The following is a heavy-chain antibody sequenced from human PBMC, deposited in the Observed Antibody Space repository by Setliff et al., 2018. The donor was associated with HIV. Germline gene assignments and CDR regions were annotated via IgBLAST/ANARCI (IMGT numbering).Heavy chain of an antibody. D-gene: IGHD2-15*01. J-gene: IGHJ4*01. Sequence: GGSLRLSCAASGFTFNTYAMSWVRQAPGKGLEWVSVIIGSGGSTFYADSVKGRFTISRDNSKNTLYLQMNRLRVEDTAVYYCAKDGISGGAYPPYYFDYWGHGTLVTVSS. V-gene: IGHV3-23*01. CDR2: IIGSGGST. CDR3: AKDGISGGAYPPYYFDY. CDR1: GFTFNTYA.